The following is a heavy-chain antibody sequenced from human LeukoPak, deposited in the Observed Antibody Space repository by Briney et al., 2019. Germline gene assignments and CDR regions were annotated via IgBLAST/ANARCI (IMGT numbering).Heavy chain of an antibody. CDR1: GVTFSHYG. Sequence: PGGSLRLSCVVSGVTFSHYGREWGRQAPGKGLEWVSYISSSSNSIYYADSVKGRFTISRDNAKNSLHLQMNSLRGNDTAVYYCVTYSGSVDYWGQGTLVTVSS. J-gene: IGHJ4*02. V-gene: IGHV3-48*01. D-gene: IGHD1-26*01. CDR2: ISSSSNSI. CDR3: VTYSGSVDY.